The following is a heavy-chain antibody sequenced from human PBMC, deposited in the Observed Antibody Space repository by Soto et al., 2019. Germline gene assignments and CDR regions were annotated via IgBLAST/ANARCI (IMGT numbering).Heavy chain of an antibody. D-gene: IGHD6-13*01. CDR2: IYYSGST. J-gene: IGHJ6*02. V-gene: IGHV4-59*01. Sequence: SETLSLTCTVSGGSISSYYWSWIRQPPGKGLEWIGYIYYSGSTNYNPSLKSRVTISVDTSKNQFSLKLSSVTAADTAVYYCAREEISSSRPLGGGLYYLYYRMDVWGQGTTVTVSS. CDR3: AREEISSSRPLGGGLYYLYYRMDV. CDR1: GGSISSYY.